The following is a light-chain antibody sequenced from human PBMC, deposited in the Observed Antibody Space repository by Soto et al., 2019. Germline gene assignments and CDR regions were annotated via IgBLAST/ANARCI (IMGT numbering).Light chain of an antibody. CDR3: QQSYSTPFT. V-gene: IGKV1-39*01. CDR1: QNISSL. J-gene: IGKJ3*01. Sequence: DIQMTQSPSSLSASVGDRVTITCRASQNISSLLNWYRQKPGKAPTLLIYPTSSLHTGVPSRFSGSGSGTDFSLTISSLQAEDFATYYCQQSYSTPFTFGPGTKVDVE. CDR2: PTS.